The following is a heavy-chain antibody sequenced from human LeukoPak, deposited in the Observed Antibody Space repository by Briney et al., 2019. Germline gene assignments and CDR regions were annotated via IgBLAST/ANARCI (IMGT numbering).Heavy chain of an antibody. D-gene: IGHD3-22*01. V-gene: IGHV3-30-3*01. J-gene: IGHJ4*02. Sequence: PGGSLRLSCAASGFTFSSYAMHWVRQAPGKGLEWVAVISYDGSNKYYADSVKGRFTISRGNSKNTLYLQMNSLRAEDTAVYYCARDRYDSSGYPDYWGQGTLVTVSS. CDR2: ISYDGSNK. CDR1: GFTFSSYA. CDR3: ARDRYDSSGYPDY.